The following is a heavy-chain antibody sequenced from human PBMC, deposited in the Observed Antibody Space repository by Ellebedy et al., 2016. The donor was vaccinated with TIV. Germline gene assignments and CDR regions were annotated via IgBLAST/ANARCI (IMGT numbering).Heavy chain of an antibody. D-gene: IGHD5-12*01. CDR2: FHSGGTT. Sequence: GESLKISCAASGFVVSGNYMTWVRQAPGQGLEWVPTFHSGGTTDYADSVTGRFTISRDTSKNPLYLQMNSLRAEDTAVFYCALVGGYGSAFENWGKGALVTVSS. CDR1: GFVVSGNY. J-gene: IGHJ4*02. CDR3: ALVGGYGSAFEN. V-gene: IGHV3-53*01.